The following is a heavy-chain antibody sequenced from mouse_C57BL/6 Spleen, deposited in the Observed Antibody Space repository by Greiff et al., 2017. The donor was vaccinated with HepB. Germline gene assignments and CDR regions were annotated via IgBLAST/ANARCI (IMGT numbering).Heavy chain of an antibody. J-gene: IGHJ4*01. CDR2: ISDGGSYT. Sequence: EVKLMESGGGLVKPGGSLKLSCAASGFTFSSYAMSWVRQTPEKRLEWVATISDGGSYTYYPDNVKGRFTISRDNAKNNLYLQMSHLKSEDTAMYYCARDGNYVGYYAMDYWGQGTSVTVSS. CDR1: GFTFSSYA. CDR3: ARDGNYVGYYAMDY. D-gene: IGHD2-1*01. V-gene: IGHV5-4*03.